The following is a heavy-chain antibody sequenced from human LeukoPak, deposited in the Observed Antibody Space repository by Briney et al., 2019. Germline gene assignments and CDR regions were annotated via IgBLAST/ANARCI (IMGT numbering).Heavy chain of an antibody. CDR2: INPSGGST. Sequence: ASVKVSCKASGYTFTSYYTHWVRQAPGQGLEWMGIINPSGGSTSYAQKFQGRVTMTRDMSTSTVYMELSSLRSEDTAVYYCARTGITGTTAFDYWGQGTLVTVSS. CDR3: ARTGITGTTAFDY. D-gene: IGHD1-7*01. CDR1: GYTFTSYY. V-gene: IGHV1-46*01. J-gene: IGHJ4*02.